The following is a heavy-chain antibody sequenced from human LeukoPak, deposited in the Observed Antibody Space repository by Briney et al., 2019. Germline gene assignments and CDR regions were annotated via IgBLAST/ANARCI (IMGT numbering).Heavy chain of an antibody. J-gene: IGHJ4*02. CDR3: ARDAAGGGFDY. CDR1: GFTFSNYV. Sequence: PGGSLRLSCTASGFTFSNYVMHWVRQAPGKGLVWVAVISYDGSDKYYADSVKGRVTISRDNSKNALYLQMDSLRAEDTAVYYCARDAAGGGFDYWGQGTLVTVSS. CDR2: ISYDGSDK. V-gene: IGHV3-30*03. D-gene: IGHD2-15*01.